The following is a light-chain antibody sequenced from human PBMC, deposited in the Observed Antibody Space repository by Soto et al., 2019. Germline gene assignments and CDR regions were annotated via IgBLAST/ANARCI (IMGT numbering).Light chain of an antibody. CDR2: EGS. Sequence: QSVLTQPASVSGSPGQSITISCTGTSSDVGSYNLVSWYQQYPGKAPKLMIYEGSKRPSGVSNRFSGSKSGNTASLTVSGLQAEDEADYYCQSYDRFSPVVFGGGTKVTVL. CDR3: QSYDRFSPVV. CDR1: SSDVGSYNL. J-gene: IGLJ3*02. V-gene: IGLV2-23*01.